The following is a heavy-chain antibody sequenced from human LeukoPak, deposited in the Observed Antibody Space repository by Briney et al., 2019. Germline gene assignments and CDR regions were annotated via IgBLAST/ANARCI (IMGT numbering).Heavy chain of an antibody. V-gene: IGHV1-18*01. CDR2: ISAYNGNT. D-gene: IGHD3-22*01. Sequence: ASVKVSCNASGYTFTSYGISWVRQAPGQGHEWMGWISAYNGNTNYAQKLQGRVIMTTDTSTSTAYMELRSLRSDDTAVYYCARRNYYDSSGYYGFDYWGQGTLVTVSS. J-gene: IGHJ4*02. CDR3: ARRNYYDSSGYYGFDY. CDR1: GYTFTSYG.